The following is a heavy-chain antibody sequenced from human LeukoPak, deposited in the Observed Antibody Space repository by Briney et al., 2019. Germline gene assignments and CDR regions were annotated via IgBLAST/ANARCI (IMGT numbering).Heavy chain of an antibody. CDR1: GFTVSSNF. D-gene: IGHD1-20*01. CDR2: IYSDGSA. CDR3: ARFEGNWNVGVF. J-gene: IGHJ3*01. V-gene: IGHV3-66*01. Sequence: GGSLRLSCAASGFTVSSNFMSWVRQAPGKGLEWVSVIYSDGSAYYADSVKGRFTISRDNSKNTLYFQMNSLRAEDTAVYYCARFEGNWNVGVFWGQGTMVTVSS.